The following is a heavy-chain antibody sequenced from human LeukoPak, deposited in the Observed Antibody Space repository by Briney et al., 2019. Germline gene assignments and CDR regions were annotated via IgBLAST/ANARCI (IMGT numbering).Heavy chain of an antibody. V-gene: IGHV3-48*03. CDR3: ARTLLAAVGASKNWVDP. CDR2: ISSTGRTI. CDR1: GFIFCNYE. J-gene: IGHJ5*02. D-gene: IGHD6-25*01. Sequence: GGSLRLSCAAFGFIFCNYEMKWVRPAPGKGLEWGSYISSTGRTIYYADSVKGRFTISRDNAKNSLFLQMNSLRAEDTAIYYCARTLLAAVGASKNWVDPWGQGTLVTVSS.